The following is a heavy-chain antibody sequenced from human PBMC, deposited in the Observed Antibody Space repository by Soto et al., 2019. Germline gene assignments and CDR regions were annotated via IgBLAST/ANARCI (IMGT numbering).Heavy chain of an antibody. V-gene: IGHV4-34*01. CDR3: ARGRQWLDN. J-gene: IGHJ4*02. D-gene: IGHD6-19*01. Sequence: QVQLQQWGAGLLKPSETLSLTCAVHGGSFRGYYWSWIRQPPGKGLEWNGEISHTGSTTYSPSLTGRVTISLDTSKNQFSLNLSSVTAADTAVYYCARGRQWLDNWGQGTLVTVSS. CDR1: GGSFRGYY. CDR2: ISHTGST.